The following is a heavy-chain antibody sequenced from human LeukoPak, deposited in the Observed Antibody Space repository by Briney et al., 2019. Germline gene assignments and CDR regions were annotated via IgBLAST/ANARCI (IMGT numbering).Heavy chain of an antibody. D-gene: IGHD6-19*01. J-gene: IGHJ4*02. CDR3: ARLAVADPFDY. CDR1: GGSISSSSYY. Sequence: PSETLSLTCTVSGGSISSSSYYWGWIRQSPGKGLEWIGEINHSGSTNYNPSLKSRVTISVDTSKNQFSLKLSSVTAADTAVYYCARLAVADPFDYWGQGTLVTVSS. V-gene: IGHV4-39*07. CDR2: INHSGST.